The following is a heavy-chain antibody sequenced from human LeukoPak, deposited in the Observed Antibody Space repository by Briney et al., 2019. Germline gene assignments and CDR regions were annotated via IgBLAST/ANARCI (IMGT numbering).Heavy chain of an antibody. V-gene: IGHV4-39*07. J-gene: IGHJ4*02. Sequence: SETLSLTCAVSGGSISSNSYYWGWIRQPPGKGLEWIGSIYYSGSTYYNPSLKSRVTISVDTSKNQFSLKLSSVTAADTAVYYCARGRGGNDGSLWYWGQGTLDTVSS. CDR1: GGSISSNSYY. CDR2: IYYSGST. CDR3: ARGRGGNDGSLWY. D-gene: IGHD2-15*01.